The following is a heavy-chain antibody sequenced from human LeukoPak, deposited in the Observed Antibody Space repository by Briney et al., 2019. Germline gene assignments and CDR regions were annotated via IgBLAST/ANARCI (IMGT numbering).Heavy chain of an antibody. D-gene: IGHD2-2*01. CDR3: AKSLESTNYYYHMDV. J-gene: IGHJ6*03. Sequence: PGGSLRLSCAASGLTFNNYDMNWVRQAPGKGLEWVSAISGSGGSTYYADSVKGRFTISRDNSKNTLYLQTNSLRAEDTAVYYCAKSLESTNYYYHMDVWGKGTTVTISS. CDR1: GLTFNNYD. CDR2: ISGSGGST. V-gene: IGHV3-23*01.